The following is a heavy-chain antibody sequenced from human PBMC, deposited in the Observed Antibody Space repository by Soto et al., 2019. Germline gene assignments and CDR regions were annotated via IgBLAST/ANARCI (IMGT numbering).Heavy chain of an antibody. CDR2: INANSGDT. J-gene: IGHJ4*02. Sequence: GASVKVSCKASGYTFTGYYMHWVRQAPGQGLEWMGWINANSGDTNYAQKFQGRVTMTRDTSISTAYMELSRLRFDDTAVYYCAREDGDTSGCQGYWGQGTLVTVS. CDR1: GYTFTGYY. D-gene: IGHD3-22*01. CDR3: AREDGDTSGCQGY. V-gene: IGHV1-2*02.